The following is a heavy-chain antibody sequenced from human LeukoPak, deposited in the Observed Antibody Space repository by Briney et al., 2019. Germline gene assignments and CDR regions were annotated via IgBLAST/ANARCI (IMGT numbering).Heavy chain of an antibody. Sequence: GGSLRLSCAGSGVTLSDYGIHWVRQAPGKGLEWVAVISYDGAITYYADSVKGRFTISRDNSKKTVGLQMNSLRAEDTAVYYCAKDFSGFGELLFFFGMDVWGQGTTVIVSS. CDR3: AKDFSGFGELLFFFGMDV. CDR1: GVTLSDYG. J-gene: IGHJ6*02. CDR2: ISYDGAIT. D-gene: IGHD3-10*01. V-gene: IGHV3-30*18.